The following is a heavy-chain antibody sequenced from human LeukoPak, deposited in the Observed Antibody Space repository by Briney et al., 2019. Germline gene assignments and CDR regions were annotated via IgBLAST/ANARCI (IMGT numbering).Heavy chain of an antibody. CDR1: GFSFSSYA. V-gene: IGHV3-23*01. D-gene: IGHD1-26*01. Sequence: PGGTLSRYCAASGFSFSSYAMIRLRHAPGLGLEGGSSLSVSSGSTYYTEAVKGEFTISRDNSNNTLYLQMSARRVEDTAVYYCAKDSRYSGSFNDAFDMWGQGTIVIVSS. J-gene: IGHJ3*02. CDR2: LSVSSGST. CDR3: AKDSRYSGSFNDAFDM.